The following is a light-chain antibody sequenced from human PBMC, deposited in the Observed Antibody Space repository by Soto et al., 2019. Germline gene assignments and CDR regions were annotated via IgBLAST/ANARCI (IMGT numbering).Light chain of an antibody. CDR1: SSDVGGYNF. CDR2: DVN. V-gene: IGLV2-11*01. J-gene: IGLJ1*01. Sequence: QSALTQPRSVSGSPGQSVTISCTGTSSDVGGYNFVSWYQQQPGKAPQLMIYDVNKRPSGIPVRFSGSKSGNTASLTISWLHAEYEADYYCCSNAGSYTYVFGTGTKLTVL. CDR3: CSNAGSYTYV.